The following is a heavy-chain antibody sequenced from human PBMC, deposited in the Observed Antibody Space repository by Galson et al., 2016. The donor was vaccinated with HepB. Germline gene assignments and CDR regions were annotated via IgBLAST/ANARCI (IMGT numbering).Heavy chain of an antibody. CDR2: ISGSGGST. D-gene: IGHD3-10*01. Sequence: SLRLSCAASGFSFSIYAMSWVRQAPGKGLEWVSGISGSGGSTTYADSVKGRFTISRDNSKNTLYLQMNSLRAEDTAIYYCAKDDGGFGGFDYWGQGTLVTVSS. CDR1: GFSFSIYA. J-gene: IGHJ4*02. V-gene: IGHV3-23*01. CDR3: AKDDGGFGGFDY.